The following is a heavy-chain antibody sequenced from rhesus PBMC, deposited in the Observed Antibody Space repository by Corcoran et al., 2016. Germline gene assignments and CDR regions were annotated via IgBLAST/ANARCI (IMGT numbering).Heavy chain of an antibody. D-gene: IGHD6-31*01. CDR2: IDPSDSDT. CDR1: GYSFTSYW. CDR3: AKHLQGGIAAAGSYGLDS. J-gene: IGHJ6*01. V-gene: IGHV5-20*01. Sequence: EVQLVQSGAEVKRPGESLKISCKTSGYSFTSYWISWVRQMPGKGLECMGAIDPSDSDTRYNPSFQGQVTISDDKSISTAYLQWSRLKASDTATYYCAKHLQGGIAAAGSYGLDSWGQGVVVTVSS.